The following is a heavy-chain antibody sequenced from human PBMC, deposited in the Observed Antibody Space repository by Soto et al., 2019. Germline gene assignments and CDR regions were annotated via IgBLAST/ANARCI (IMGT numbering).Heavy chain of an antibody. CDR2: IYYSGST. CDR1: GGSISSGTYY. D-gene: IGHD3-16*02. CDR3: ARHAPADYVWGSYRYNIGY. Sequence: ASETLSLTCTVSGGSISSGTYYWGWIRQPPGKGLEWIGSIYYSGSTYYNPSLKSRVTISVDTTKNQFSLKLTSVTAADTAVYYCARHAPADYVWGSYRYNIGYWGQGTLVTVTP. J-gene: IGHJ4*02. V-gene: IGHV4-39*01.